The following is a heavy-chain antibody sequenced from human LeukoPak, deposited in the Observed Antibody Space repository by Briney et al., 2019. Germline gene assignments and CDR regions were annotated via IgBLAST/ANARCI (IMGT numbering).Heavy chain of an antibody. CDR2: IYYSGST. V-gene: IGHV4-59*12. CDR1: GGSISSYY. D-gene: IGHD3-10*01. Sequence: SETLSLTCTVSGGSISSYYWSWIRQPPGKGLEWIGYIYYSGSTNYNPSLKSRVTISVDTSKNQFSLKLSSVTAADTAVYYCAREFLGFGDGGGAFDIWGQGTMVAVSS. J-gene: IGHJ3*02. CDR3: AREFLGFGDGGGAFDI.